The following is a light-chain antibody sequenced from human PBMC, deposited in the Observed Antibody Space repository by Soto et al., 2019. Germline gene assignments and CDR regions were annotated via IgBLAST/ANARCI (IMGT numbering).Light chain of an antibody. CDR2: AVS. CDR1: QDISNH. Sequence: DIQVTQSPSSLSASVGDTVTITCRASQDISNHLAWLQQKPGTAPKSLISAVSNLQSGVPSRFSGSGSGTDFTLTISGLQPEDFATYYCQQYKVYPRTFGGGPRW. J-gene: IGKJ4*01. CDR3: QQYKVYPRT. V-gene: IGKV1-16*01.